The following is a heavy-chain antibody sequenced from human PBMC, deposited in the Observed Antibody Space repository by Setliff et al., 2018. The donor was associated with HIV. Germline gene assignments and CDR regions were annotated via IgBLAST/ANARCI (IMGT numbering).Heavy chain of an antibody. D-gene: IGHD3-16*02. CDR3: ALANIVSTARWNH. CDR1: GYLFSGYY. CDR2: INYSNGDT. Sequence: GASVKVSCKTSGYLFSGYYLHWLRRAPGQGLEWMGWINYSNGDTKYAENFQGRVTMTRDTSTSTVYMDLNRLTYDDTAVYYCALANIVSTARWNHWGRGTLVTGSS. V-gene: IGHV1-2*02. J-gene: IGHJ5*02.